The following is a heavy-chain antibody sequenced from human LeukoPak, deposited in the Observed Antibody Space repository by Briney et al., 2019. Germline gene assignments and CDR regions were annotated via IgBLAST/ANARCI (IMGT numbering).Heavy chain of an antibody. CDR1: GFTFSSYG. Sequence: PGGSLGLSCAASGFTFSSYGMNWVRQAPGKGLEWVSGISGSGGTTYYADSVKGRFTISRDNSKNSLSLQVSSLRAGDTAVYYCAKTNGYYSDWGQGTLVTVSS. J-gene: IGHJ1*01. CDR3: AKTNGYYSD. CDR2: ISGSGGTT. D-gene: IGHD3-22*01. V-gene: IGHV3-23*01.